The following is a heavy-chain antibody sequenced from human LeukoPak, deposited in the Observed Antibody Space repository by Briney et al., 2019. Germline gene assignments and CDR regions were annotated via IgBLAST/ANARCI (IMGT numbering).Heavy chain of an antibody. Sequence: GSSVKVPCKASGGTFSSYTISWVRQAPGQGLEWMGRIIPILGIANYAQKFQGRVTITADKSTSTAYMELSSLRSEDTAVYYCARDKEGFYDFWSGSNAFDIWGQGTMVTVSS. J-gene: IGHJ3*02. V-gene: IGHV1-69*04. CDR3: ARDKEGFYDFWSGSNAFDI. CDR1: GGTFSSYT. CDR2: IIPILGIA. D-gene: IGHD3-3*01.